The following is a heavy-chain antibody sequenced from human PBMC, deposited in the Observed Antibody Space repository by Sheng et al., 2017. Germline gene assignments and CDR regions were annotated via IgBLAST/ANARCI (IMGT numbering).Heavy chain of an antibody. CDR3: AKGGGSGWYSLYFDY. V-gene: IGHV3-30*18. J-gene: IGHJ4*02. CDR2: ISYDGSNK. D-gene: IGHD6-19*01. Sequence: QVQLVESGGGVVQPGRSLRLSCAASGFTFSSYGMHWVRQAPGKGLEWVAVISYDGSNKYYADSVKGRFTISRDNSKNTLYLQMNSLRAEDTAVYYCAKGGGSGWYSLYFDYWGQGTLVTVSS. CDR1: GFTFSSYG.